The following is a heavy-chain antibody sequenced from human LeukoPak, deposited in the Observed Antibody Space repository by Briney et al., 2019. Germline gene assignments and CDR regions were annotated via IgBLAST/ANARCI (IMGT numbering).Heavy chain of an antibody. CDR1: GFTFDDYA. CDR3: TEAHGPVWYFDY. CDR2: ISGDGGST. V-gene: IGHV3-43*02. J-gene: IGHJ4*02. Sequence: PGGSLRLSCAASGFTFDDYAMHWVRQAPGKGLEWVSLISGDGGSTYYADSVKGRFTISRDNSKNSLYLQMNSLRTEDTALYYCTEAHGPVWYFDYWGQGTLVTVSS. D-gene: IGHD2-21*01.